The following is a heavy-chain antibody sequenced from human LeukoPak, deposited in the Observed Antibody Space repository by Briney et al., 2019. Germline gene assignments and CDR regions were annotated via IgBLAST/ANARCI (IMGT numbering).Heavy chain of an antibody. Sequence: PSQTLSLTCTVSGGSINSGSHYWSWIRQPAGKGLEWIGRIYPSGGTTNYNPSLKSRFTISVDTSKNQFSLTLTSVTAADTAVYYCAKVMTMVVHVFDIWGQGTMVTVSS. CDR2: IYPSGGTT. CDR3: AKVMTMVVHVFDI. V-gene: IGHV4-61*02. CDR1: GGSINSGSHY. D-gene: IGHD4/OR15-4a*01. J-gene: IGHJ3*02.